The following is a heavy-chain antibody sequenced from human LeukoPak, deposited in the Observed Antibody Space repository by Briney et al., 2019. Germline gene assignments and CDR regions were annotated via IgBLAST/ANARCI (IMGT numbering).Heavy chain of an antibody. CDR3: ARAKRGSSPSLPPQYNWFDP. CDR1: GGSISSSSYY. J-gene: IGHJ5*02. D-gene: IGHD6-13*01. V-gene: IGHV4-39*07. Sequence: PSETLSLTCTVSGGSISSSSYYWGWIRQPPGKGLEWIGSIYYSGSTYYNPSLKSRVTISVDTSKNQFSLKLSSVTAADTAVYYCARAKRGSSPSLPPQYNWFDPWGQGTLVTVSS. CDR2: IYYSGST.